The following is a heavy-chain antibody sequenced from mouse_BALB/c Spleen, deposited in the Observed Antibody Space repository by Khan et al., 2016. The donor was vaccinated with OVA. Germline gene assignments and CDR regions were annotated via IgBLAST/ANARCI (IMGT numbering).Heavy chain of an antibody. D-gene: IGHD1-1*01. CDR3: AREGARYNYAMDY. CDR1: GYSITSDYA. CDR2: ISYSGST. Sequence: EVQLQESGPGLVKPSQSLSLTCTVTGYSITSDYAWNWIRQFPGNKLEWMGYISYSGSTNYNPSLKSRISITRDTSKNQFFLQLHSVTTEDTATFYCAREGARYNYAMDYWGQGTSGTVPS. J-gene: IGHJ4*01. V-gene: IGHV3-2*02.